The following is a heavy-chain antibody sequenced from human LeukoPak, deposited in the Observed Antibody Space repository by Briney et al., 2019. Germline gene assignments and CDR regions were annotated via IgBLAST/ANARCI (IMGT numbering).Heavy chain of an antibody. CDR1: GLTFSSYG. CDR2: IWHDGSNK. J-gene: IGHJ4*02. D-gene: IGHD1-26*01. V-gene: IGHV3-33*01. CDR3: ARSVGGTAADLDY. Sequence: GGSLRLSCVVSGLTFSSYGMHWVRQAPGKGLEWVALIWHDGSNKYYADSVKGRFTISRDNSKNTLYLQMNSLRADDTAVYYCARSVGGTAADLDYWGQGTLVTVSS.